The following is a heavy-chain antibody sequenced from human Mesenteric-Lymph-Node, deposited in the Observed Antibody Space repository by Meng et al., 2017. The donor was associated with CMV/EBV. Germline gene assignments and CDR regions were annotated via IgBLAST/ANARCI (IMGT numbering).Heavy chain of an antibody. Sequence: SINSENWWSWVRQTPGRGLEWIAEIYHRGITNYNPSLKGRVTISVDISKNQFSLRLTSVTAADTAVYYCARDGRGYFGAGSFSWFDSWGQGTLVTVSS. V-gene: IGHV4-4*02. CDR1: SINSENW. CDR2: IYHRGIT. J-gene: IGHJ5*01. D-gene: IGHD3-10*01. CDR3: ARDGRGYFGAGSFSWFDS.